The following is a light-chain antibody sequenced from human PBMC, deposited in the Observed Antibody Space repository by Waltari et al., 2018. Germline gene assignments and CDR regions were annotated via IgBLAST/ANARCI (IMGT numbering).Light chain of an antibody. V-gene: IGKV4-1*01. CDR3: QQYYSMPLT. Sequence: DIVMTQSPDSLAVSLGERVSINCKSSQSVFYSSNNKNYLAWYQQKPGQPPKLLMYWASSREFGVPKRFSASGSGTDFTLTISSLEADDVAIYYCQQYYSMPLTFSPGTTVEI. CDR1: QSVFYSSNNKNY. J-gene: IGKJ3*01. CDR2: WAS.